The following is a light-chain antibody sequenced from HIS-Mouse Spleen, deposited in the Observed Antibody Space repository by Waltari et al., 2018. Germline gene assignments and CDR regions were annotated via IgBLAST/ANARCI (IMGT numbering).Light chain of an antibody. CDR2: EES. CDR1: AFPKKY. J-gene: IGLJ2*01. V-gene: IGLV3-10*01. CDR3: YSPDSSGNHRV. Sequence: SYELTQPPSLSVPPRQAAKTTSSAEAFPKKYAYWYQQKSGQAPVLVIYEESNRPSGIPERFSGSSSGKMATLTISGAQVEDEADYYCYSPDSSGNHRVFGGGTKLTVL.